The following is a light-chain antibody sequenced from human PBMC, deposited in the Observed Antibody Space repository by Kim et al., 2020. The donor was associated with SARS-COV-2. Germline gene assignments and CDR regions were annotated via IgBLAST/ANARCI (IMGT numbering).Light chain of an antibody. CDR3: QQYGDPPQT. Sequence: SPGERATLSRRASESVSNSFLAWYQQKPGQAPRLLIYAVSTRTTGVPGRFSGSGSGTQFTLTISRLEPEDFAVYYCQQYGDPPQTFGQGTKVDIK. J-gene: IGKJ1*01. V-gene: IGKV3-20*01. CDR1: ESVSNSF. CDR2: AVS.